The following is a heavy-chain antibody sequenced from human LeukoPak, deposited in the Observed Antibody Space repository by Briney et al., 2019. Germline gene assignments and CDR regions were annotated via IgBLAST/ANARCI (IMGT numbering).Heavy chain of an antibody. CDR1: GGSISSSSYY. Sequence: PSETLSLTCTVSGGSISSSSYYWGWIRQPPGKGLEWIGSIYYSGSTYYNLSLKSRVTISVDTSKNQFSLKLSSVTAADTAVYYCAREGFGGVFDYWGQGTLVTVSS. CDR3: AREGFGGVFDY. CDR2: IYYSGST. J-gene: IGHJ4*02. V-gene: IGHV4-39*07. D-gene: IGHD3-10*01.